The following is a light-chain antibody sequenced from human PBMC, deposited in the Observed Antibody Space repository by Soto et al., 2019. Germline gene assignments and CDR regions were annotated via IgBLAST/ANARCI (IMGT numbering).Light chain of an antibody. CDR3: AASDDSLNAVV. J-gene: IGLJ3*02. CDR1: AFNIGKNA. V-gene: IGLV1-36*01. CDR2: YDD. Sequence: QSVLTQPPSVSEAPRQRATISCSGNAFNIGKNAENWYQQVPGKAPKLLISYDDFKPSAVSPRFSGSRSGTSAYLAISGLQSEDEADYYCAASDDSLNAVVFGGGTKVTVL.